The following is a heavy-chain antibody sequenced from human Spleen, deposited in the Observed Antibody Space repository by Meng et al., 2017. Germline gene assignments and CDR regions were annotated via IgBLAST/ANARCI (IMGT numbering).Heavy chain of an antibody. Sequence: EVQMVESGGGLVQPGGSLRPSFVASGFTIRTYWLHWVRQAPGKGLVWVSRTSRDGSDTVYADSVKGRFTMSRDNAKNTLYLQMNSLRAEDTAVYYCAAAWELLPPGYWGQGTLVTVSS. CDR2: TSRDGSDT. CDR3: AAAWELLPPGY. V-gene: IGHV3-74*01. J-gene: IGHJ4*02. CDR1: GFTIRTYW. D-gene: IGHD1-26*01.